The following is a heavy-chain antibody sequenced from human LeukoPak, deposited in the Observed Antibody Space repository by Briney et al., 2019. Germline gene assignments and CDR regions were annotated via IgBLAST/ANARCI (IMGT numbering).Heavy chain of an antibody. Sequence: SETLSLTCAVYGGSFSGYYWSWIRQPPGKGLEWIGEINHSGSTNYNPSLTSRVTISADTSKNQFSLKLSSMTAADTAVYYCARGKWEVRFDNWGQGTLVTVSS. CDR3: ARGKWEVRFDN. CDR2: INHSGST. CDR1: GGSFSGYY. J-gene: IGHJ4*02. V-gene: IGHV4-34*01. D-gene: IGHD1-26*01.